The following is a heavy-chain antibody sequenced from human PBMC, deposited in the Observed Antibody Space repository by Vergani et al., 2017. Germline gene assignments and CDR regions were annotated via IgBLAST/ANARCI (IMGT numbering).Heavy chain of an antibody. Sequence: VQLVESGGGVVQPGRSLRLSCAASGFTFSSYGMHWVRQAPGKGLEWVSSITGSGGSTYYADSVKGRFTISRDNSKNTVYLQMSSLRVEDTAVYYCARDRRTGYSSSGGLDNWGQGTLVTVSS. V-gene: IGHV3-23*04. CDR2: ITGSGGST. D-gene: IGHD3/OR15-3a*01. CDR1: GFTFSSYG. J-gene: IGHJ4*02. CDR3: ARDRRTGYSSSGGLDN.